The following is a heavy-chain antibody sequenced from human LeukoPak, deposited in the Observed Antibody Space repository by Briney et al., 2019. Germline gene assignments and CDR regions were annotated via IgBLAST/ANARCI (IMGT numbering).Heavy chain of an antibody. CDR2: FDPEDGET. D-gene: IGHD3-22*01. J-gene: IGHJ4*02. CDR3: ARDQGYYYDSTGYVFDS. V-gene: IGHV1-24*01. CDR1: GYTLTELS. Sequence: ASVKVSCKVSGYTLTELSMHWVRQAPGKGLEWMGGFDPEDGETIYAQKFQGRVTMTTDTSTSTAYMELRNLRSDDSAVYYCARDQGYYYDSTGYVFDSWGQGTQVTVSS.